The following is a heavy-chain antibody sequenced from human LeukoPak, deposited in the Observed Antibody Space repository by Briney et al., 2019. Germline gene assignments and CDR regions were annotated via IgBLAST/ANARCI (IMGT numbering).Heavy chain of an antibody. D-gene: IGHD6-13*01. Sequence: SETLSLTCTVSGGSISSYYWSWIRQPPGKGLEWIGSIYYSGSTYYNPSLKSRVTISVDTSKNQFSLKLSSVTAADTAVYYCARHFRSIAAAGTMWAFDIWGQGTMVTVSS. CDR1: GGSISSYY. CDR3: ARHFRSIAAAGTMWAFDI. V-gene: IGHV4-39*01. CDR2: IYYSGST. J-gene: IGHJ3*02.